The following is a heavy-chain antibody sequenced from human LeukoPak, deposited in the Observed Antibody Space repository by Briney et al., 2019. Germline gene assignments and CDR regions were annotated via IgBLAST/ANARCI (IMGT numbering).Heavy chain of an antibody. CDR1: GYTFTSYA. CDR2: INTNTGNP. J-gene: IGHJ5*02. CDR3: AGGRRITIFGVVTPDNWFDP. V-gene: IGHV7-4-1*02. D-gene: IGHD3-3*01. Sequence: ASVKVSCKASGYTFTSYAMNWVRQAPGQGLEWMGWINTNTGNPTYAQGFTGRFVFSLDTSVSTAYLQISSLKAEDTAVYYCAGGRRITIFGVVTPDNWFDPWGQGTLVTVSS.